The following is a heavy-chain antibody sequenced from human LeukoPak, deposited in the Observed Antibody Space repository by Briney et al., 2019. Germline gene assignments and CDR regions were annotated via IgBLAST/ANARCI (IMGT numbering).Heavy chain of an antibody. D-gene: IGHD1-20*01. Sequence: ASVKVSCKAPGYTFTSYYMHWVRQAPGQGLEWMGIINPSGGSTSYAQKFQGRVTMTRDTSTSTVYMELSSLRSEDTAVYYCARDPPHITGTERGAYWGQGTLVTVSS. J-gene: IGHJ4*02. CDR3: ARDPPHITGTERGAY. CDR1: GYTFTSYY. CDR2: INPSGGST. V-gene: IGHV1-46*01.